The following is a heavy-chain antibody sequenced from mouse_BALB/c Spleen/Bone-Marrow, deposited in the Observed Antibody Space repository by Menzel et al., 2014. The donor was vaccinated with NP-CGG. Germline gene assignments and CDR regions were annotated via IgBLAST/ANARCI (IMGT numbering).Heavy chain of an antibody. CDR3: ARGYYYGSTYYYAMDY. J-gene: IGHJ4*01. V-gene: IGHV2-9*02. D-gene: IGHD1-1*01. CDR2: IWAGGST. CDR1: GFSLTSYG. Sequence: VKLMESGPGLVAPSQSLSITCTVSGFSLTSYGVHWVRQPPGKGLEWLGVIWAGGSTNYNSALMSRLGISKDNSKSHVFLKMNSLQTDDTAMYYCARGYYYGSTYYYAMDYWGQGTSVTVSS.